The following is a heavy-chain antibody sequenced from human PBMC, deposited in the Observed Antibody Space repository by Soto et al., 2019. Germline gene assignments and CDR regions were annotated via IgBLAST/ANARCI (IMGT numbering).Heavy chain of an antibody. D-gene: IGHD2-21*02. Sequence: GWSLRLSCAASGFPCSSYGMHLVRQAPGKGLEWVALISYDGSDRYYTESVKGRFTVSRDNSRNKVDLQVNSLRAEDTAVYYCAKVAQGDPLMSDCGMDVWGRGTTVTGLL. CDR1: GFPCSSYG. CDR2: ISYDGSDR. J-gene: IGHJ6*02. CDR3: AKVAQGDPLMSDCGMDV. V-gene: IGHV3-30*18.